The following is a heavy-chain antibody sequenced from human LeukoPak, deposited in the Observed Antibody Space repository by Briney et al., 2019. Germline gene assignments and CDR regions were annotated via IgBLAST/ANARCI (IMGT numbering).Heavy chain of an antibody. V-gene: IGHV1-69*05. J-gene: IGHJ4*02. CDR2: IIPIFGTA. CDR3: ARVSPFEPAAGLDY. D-gene: IGHD6-13*01. CDR1: EGTFSSYA. Sequence: SVKVSCKASEGTFSSYAISWVRQAPGQGLEWMGRIIPIFGTANYAQKFQGRVTITTDESTSTAYMELSSLRSEDTAVYYCARVSPFEPAAGLDYWGQGTLVTVSS.